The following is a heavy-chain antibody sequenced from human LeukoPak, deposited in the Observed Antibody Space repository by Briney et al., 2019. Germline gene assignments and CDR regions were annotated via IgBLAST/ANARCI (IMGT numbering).Heavy chain of an antibody. J-gene: IGHJ3*02. CDR1: GFTSSSYA. D-gene: IGHD1-26*01. V-gene: IGHV3-30-3*01. Sequence: PGRSLRLSCAASGFTSSSYAMHWVRQAPGKGLEWVAVISYDGSNKYYADSVKGRFTISRDNSKNTLYLQMNSLRAEDTAVYYCARPQWELGIGAFDIWGQGTMVTVSS. CDR2: ISYDGSNK. CDR3: ARPQWELGIGAFDI.